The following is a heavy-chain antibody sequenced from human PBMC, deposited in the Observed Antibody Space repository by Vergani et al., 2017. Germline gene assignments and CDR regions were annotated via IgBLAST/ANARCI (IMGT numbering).Heavy chain of an antibody. J-gene: IGHJ4*02. CDR1: GFTFSSYS. Sequence: EVQLVESGGGLVKPGGSLRLSCAASGFTFSSYSMNWVRQAPGKGLEWVSSISSSSSYIYYADSVKGRFTISRDNAKNSLFLQRNSLRAEDTAVYYCAREIEAGEGATDYWGQGTLVTVSS. CDR3: AREIEAGEGATDY. D-gene: IGHD1-26*01. CDR2: ISSSSSYI. V-gene: IGHV3-21*01.